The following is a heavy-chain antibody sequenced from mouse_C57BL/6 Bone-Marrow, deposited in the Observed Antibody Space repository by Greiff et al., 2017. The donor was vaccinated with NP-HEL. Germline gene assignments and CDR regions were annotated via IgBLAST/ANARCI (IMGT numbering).Heavy chain of an antibody. Sequence: EVQRVESGGGLVQPGGSLSLSCAASGFTFTDYYMSWVRQPPGKALEWLGFIRNKANGYTTEYSASVKGRFTISRDNSQSILYLQMNALRAEDSATYYCARYRGHYYAMDYWGQGTSVTGSS. V-gene: IGHV7-3*01. CDR2: IRNKANGYTT. J-gene: IGHJ4*01. CDR1: GFTFTDYY. CDR3: ARYRGHYYAMDY.